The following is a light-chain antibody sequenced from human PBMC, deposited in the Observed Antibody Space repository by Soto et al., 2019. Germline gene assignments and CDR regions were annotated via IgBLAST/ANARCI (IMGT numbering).Light chain of an antibody. CDR3: QQLNSYPWT. Sequence: DIQMTQSPSSLSASIGDRVTITCRASQNIGRYLHWYQEKPGKVPKLLIYAASSLQSGVPSRFSGSGSGTEFTLTISSLQPEDFATYYCQQLNSYPWTFGQGTKVDIK. J-gene: IGKJ1*01. CDR1: QNIGRY. V-gene: IGKV1-17*01. CDR2: AAS.